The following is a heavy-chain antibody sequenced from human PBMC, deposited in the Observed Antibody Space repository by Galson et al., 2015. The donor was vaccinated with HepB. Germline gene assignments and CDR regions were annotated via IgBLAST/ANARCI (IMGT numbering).Heavy chain of an antibody. Sequence: SVKVSCKASGGTFSSYTISWVRQAPGQGLEWMGRIIPILGIANYAQKFQGRVTITADKSTSTAYMELSSLRSEDTAVYYCARAMVVTAIPHGHGAFDIWGQGTMVTVSS. CDR3: ARAMVVTAIPHGHGAFDI. CDR2: IIPILGIA. D-gene: IGHD2-21*02. V-gene: IGHV1-69*02. CDR1: GGTFSSYT. J-gene: IGHJ3*02.